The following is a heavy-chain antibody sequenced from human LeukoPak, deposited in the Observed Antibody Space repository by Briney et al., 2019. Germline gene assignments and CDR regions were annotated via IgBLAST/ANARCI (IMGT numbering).Heavy chain of an antibody. CDR3: ARSGSYGGHFDN. V-gene: IGHV4-59*08. CDR1: GSSISNYY. CDR2: IYYSGTT. Sequence: SETLSLTCTVSGSSISNYYCSWIRQSPGKGLAWIGYIYYSGTTNYNPSLKGRVTISVDTSKNQFSLKLTSVTAADTAVYYCARSGSYGGHFDNWGQGTLVTVSS. J-gene: IGHJ4*02. D-gene: IGHD1-26*01.